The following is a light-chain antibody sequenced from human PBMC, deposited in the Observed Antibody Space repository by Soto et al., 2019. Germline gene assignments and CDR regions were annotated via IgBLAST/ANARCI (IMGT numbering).Light chain of an antibody. J-gene: IGKJ1*01. CDR3: HQYGTSPQT. CDR1: QTVTGNN. CDR2: AAS. Sequence: IVLPHSPCTLSCSPLERPTLSVTSIQTVTGNNLALYQQRPFQAPTLLTYAASTRATGIPDRFSGSGSGTDFTLTISRLEPEDFAVYYCHQYGTSPQTFGQGTKVDIK. V-gene: IGKV3-20*01.